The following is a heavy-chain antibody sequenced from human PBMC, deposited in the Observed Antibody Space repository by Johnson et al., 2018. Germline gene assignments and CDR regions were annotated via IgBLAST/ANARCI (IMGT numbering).Heavy chain of an antibody. Sequence: VQLVESGGGLVQPGRSLRLSCAASGFTFSSYDMHWVRQATGKGLEWVSAIGTAGDTYYPGSVKGRFTISRENAKNSLYLQMNSLRAGDTAVYYCARDLYCSGGSCYSYYYGMDVWGQGTTVTVSS. J-gene: IGHJ6*02. D-gene: IGHD2-15*01. V-gene: IGHV3-13*01. CDR1: GFTFSSYD. CDR2: IGTAGDT. CDR3: ARDLYCSGGSCYSYYYGMDV.